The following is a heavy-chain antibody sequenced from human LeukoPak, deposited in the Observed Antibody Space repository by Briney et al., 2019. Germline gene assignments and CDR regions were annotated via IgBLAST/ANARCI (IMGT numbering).Heavy chain of an antibody. D-gene: IGHD3-10*01. V-gene: IGHV4-30-4*01. Sequence: PSETLSVTCTVSGDSFSTGDYYWSWIRRPPGKGLEWIGYIYYTGSTYYNPSLKSRVTMLIDTSKNQFSLKLRSVTAADTAVYYCARASDSYGSGSYNPDYWGQGTLVSVSS. CDR3: ARASDSYGSGSYNPDY. CDR1: GDSFSTGDYY. J-gene: IGHJ4*02. CDR2: IYYTGST.